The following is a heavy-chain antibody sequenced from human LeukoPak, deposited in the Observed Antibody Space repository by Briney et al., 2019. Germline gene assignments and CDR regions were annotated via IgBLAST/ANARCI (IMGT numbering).Heavy chain of an antibody. V-gene: IGHV3-20*04. D-gene: IGHD2-2*01. J-gene: IGHJ4*02. CDR2: INWNGGST. CDR3: ARDGRISRDIVVVPAAH. CDR1: GFTFDDYG. Sequence: GGSLRLSCAASGFTFDDYGMSWVRQAPGKGLEWVSGINWNGGSTGYADSVKGRFTISRDNAKNSLYLQMNSLRAEDTALYYCARDGRISRDIVVVPAAHWGQRTLVTVSS.